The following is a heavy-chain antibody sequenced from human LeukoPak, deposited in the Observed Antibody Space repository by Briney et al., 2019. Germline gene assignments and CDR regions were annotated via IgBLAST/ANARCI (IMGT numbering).Heavy chain of an antibody. CDR1: GFSLSTSGVG. CDR2: IYWNDDK. J-gene: IGHJ4*02. D-gene: IGHD6-13*01. V-gene: IGHV2-5*01. Sequence: SGPTLVKPTQTRTLTCTFSGFSLSTSGVGVGWIRQPPGKALEWLALIYWNDDKRYSPSLKSRLTITKDTSKNQVVLTMTNMDPVDTATYYCAHGEAAAGHFDYWGQGTLVTVSS. CDR3: AHGEAAAGHFDY.